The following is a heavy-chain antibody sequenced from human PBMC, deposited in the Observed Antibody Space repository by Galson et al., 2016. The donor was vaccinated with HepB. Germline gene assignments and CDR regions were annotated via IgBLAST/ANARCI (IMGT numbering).Heavy chain of an antibody. J-gene: IGHJ6*02. CDR2: ISSSSSYT. V-gene: IGHV3-21*01. CDR1: GFTFSSYS. CDR3: ARDQWDSGSALHHYAMDV. D-gene: IGHD6-6*01. Sequence: SLRLSCAVSGFTFSSYSMNWVRQAPGKGLEWVSSISSSSSYTYYAASVKGRFTISRDNAKNSLFLHMNSLRAEDTAVYYCARDQWDSGSALHHYAMDVWGQGTTVTVSS.